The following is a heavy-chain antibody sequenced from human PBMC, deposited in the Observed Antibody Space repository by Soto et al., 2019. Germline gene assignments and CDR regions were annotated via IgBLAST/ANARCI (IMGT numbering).Heavy chain of an antibody. D-gene: IGHD6-19*01. CDR1: GYTFTGYY. V-gene: IGHV1-2*02. Sequence: ASVKVSCKASGYTFTGYYMHWVRQAPGQGLEWMGWINPNSGGTNYAQKFQGRVTMTRDTSISTAYMELSRLRSDDTAVYYCARRSYSSGWHSILWFDPWGQGTLVTVSS. CDR2: INPNSGGT. CDR3: ARRSYSSGWHSILWFDP. J-gene: IGHJ5*02.